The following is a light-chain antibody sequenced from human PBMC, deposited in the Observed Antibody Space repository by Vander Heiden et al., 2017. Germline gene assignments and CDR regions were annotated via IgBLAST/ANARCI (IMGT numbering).Light chain of an antibody. Sequence: DIVMTQSPDSLAVSLGERATRNCKSSHSVLSRSNNKNYVAWYQQKPGQPPKLLIYWASTRESGVTDRFSGSGSGTDFTLTISSLQAEDVAVYYCQQYYSRFRRFGQGTKVEFK. CDR2: WAS. J-gene: IGKJ1*01. CDR3: QQYYSRFRR. CDR1: HSVLSRSNNKNY. V-gene: IGKV4-1*01.